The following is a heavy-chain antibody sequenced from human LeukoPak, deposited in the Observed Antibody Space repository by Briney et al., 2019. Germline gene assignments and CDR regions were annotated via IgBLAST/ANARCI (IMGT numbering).Heavy chain of an antibody. Sequence: GGSLRLSCAASGFTFSSFEMNWVRQAPGKGLEWVAVIWYDGSNKYYADSVKGRFTISRDNSKNTLYLQMNSLRAEDTAVYYCARESEYYYDSSGYYPKGSDYWGQGTLVTVSS. CDR3: ARESEYYYDSSGYYPKGSDY. CDR1: GFTFSSFE. V-gene: IGHV3-33*08. CDR2: IWYDGSNK. D-gene: IGHD3-22*01. J-gene: IGHJ4*02.